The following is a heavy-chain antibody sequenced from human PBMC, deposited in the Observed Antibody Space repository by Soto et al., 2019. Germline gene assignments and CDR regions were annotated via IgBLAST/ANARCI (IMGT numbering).Heavy chain of an antibody. CDR1: GFTFSNYA. D-gene: IGHD6-13*01. CDR2: ISGSGGST. Sequence: EVQLLESGGGLVQPGGSLRLSCAASGFTFSNYAVTWVHQAPGKGLEWVSTISGSGGSTYYADSVKGRFTISRDNSKNTLYLQMISLRAEDTAVYYCAKDQGSSWYEIDYWGQGTLVTVSS. J-gene: IGHJ4*02. V-gene: IGHV3-23*01. CDR3: AKDQGSSWYEIDY.